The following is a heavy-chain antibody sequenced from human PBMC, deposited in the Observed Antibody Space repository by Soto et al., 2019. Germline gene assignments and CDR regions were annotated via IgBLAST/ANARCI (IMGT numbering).Heavy chain of an antibody. D-gene: IGHD2-2*02. CDR1: GYTFTRYG. CDR3: VRSIVVVPAGISQNSFYFDY. V-gene: IGHV1-18*01. J-gene: IGHJ4*02. CDR2: ISAYNANT. Sequence: ASVKVSCKASGYTFTRYGICWVRQAPGQKHRWMGWISAYNANTNYAKKLQGRVTMTTDTSTSTAYMELRSLRSDDTAVYYCVRSIVVVPAGISQNSFYFDYWGQGTLVTVSS.